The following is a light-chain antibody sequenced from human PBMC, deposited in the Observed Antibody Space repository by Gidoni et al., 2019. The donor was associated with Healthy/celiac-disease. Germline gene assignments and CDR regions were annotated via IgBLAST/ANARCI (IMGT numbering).Light chain of an antibody. CDR2: WAS. CDR3: QQYYSTPSYT. Sequence: DIVMTQSPDSLAVSLGGRATINCKSSQSVLYSSNNKNYLAWYQQKPGQPPKLLIYWASTRESGVPDRFSGSGSGTDFTLTISSLQAEDVAVYYCQQYYSTPSYTFGQGTKLEIK. V-gene: IGKV4-1*01. J-gene: IGKJ2*01. CDR1: QSVLYSSNNKNY.